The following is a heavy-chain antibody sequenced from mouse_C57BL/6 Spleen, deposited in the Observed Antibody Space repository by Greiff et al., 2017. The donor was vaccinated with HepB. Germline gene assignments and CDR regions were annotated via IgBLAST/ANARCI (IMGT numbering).Heavy chain of an antibody. CDR3: TRGGYDYDWMDY. CDR2: IDPETGGT. V-gene: IGHV1-15*01. CDR1: GYTFTDYE. J-gene: IGHJ4*01. D-gene: IGHD2-4*01. Sequence: QVQLQQSGAELVRPGASVTLSCKASGYTFTDYEMHWVKQTHVHGLEWIGAIDPETGGTAYNQKFKGKAILTADKSSSTAYMELRSLTSEDSAVYYCTRGGYDYDWMDYWGQGTSVTVSS.